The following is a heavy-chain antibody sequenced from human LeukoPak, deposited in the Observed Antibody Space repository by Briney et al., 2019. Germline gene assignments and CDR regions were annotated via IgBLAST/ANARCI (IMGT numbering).Heavy chain of an antibody. D-gene: IGHD5/OR15-5a*01. CDR1: GFTFDDYA. CDR3: ARESTGS. Sequence: GGSLRLSCAASGFTFDDYAMHWVRQAPGKGLEWVSGISWNSGSIGYADSVKGRFTISRDNAKNSLYLQMNSLRAEDTAVYYCARESTGSWGQGTLVTVSS. CDR2: ISWNSGSI. V-gene: IGHV3-9*01. J-gene: IGHJ4*02.